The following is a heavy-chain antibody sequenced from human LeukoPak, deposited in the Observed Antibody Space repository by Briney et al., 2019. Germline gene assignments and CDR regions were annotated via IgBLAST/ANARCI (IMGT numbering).Heavy chain of an antibody. CDR1: GFTFDDYT. CDR2: ISYDGSNK. CDR3: AEPPPGIAVAGSQYYFDY. V-gene: IGHV3-30*18. J-gene: IGHJ4*02. Sequence: QPGGSLRLSCAAAGFTFDDYTMHWVRQAPGKGLEWVAVISYDGSNKYYADSVKGRFTISRDNSKNTLYLQMNSLRAEDTAVYYCAEPPPGIAVAGSQYYFDYWGQGTLVTVSS. D-gene: IGHD6-19*01.